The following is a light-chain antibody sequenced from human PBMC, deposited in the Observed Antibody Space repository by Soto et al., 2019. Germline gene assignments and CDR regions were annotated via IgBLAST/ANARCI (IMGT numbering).Light chain of an antibody. J-gene: IGLJ2*01. CDR2: DVS. CDR1: GNDVGGYNF. CDR3: SSYAGSYTLV. V-gene: IGLV2-11*01. Sequence: QTVVTQPRSVSGSPGQSVTISCTGTGNDVGGYNFVSWYQQHPGKVPKLFIYDVSRRPSGVPDRFSGSKSGNTASLTISGLQAEDEADYYCSSYAGSYTLVFGGGTKLTVL.